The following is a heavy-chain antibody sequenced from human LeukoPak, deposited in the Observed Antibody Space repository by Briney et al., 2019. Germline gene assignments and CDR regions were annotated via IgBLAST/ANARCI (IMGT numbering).Heavy chain of an antibody. J-gene: IGHJ4*02. V-gene: IGHV4-59*01. Sequence: SETLSLTCTVSGGSISSYYWSWIRQPPGKGLEWIGYIYYSGSTNYNPSLKSRVTISVDTSKNQFSLKLSSVTAAVTAVYYCARLVGRWLQFGYWGQGTLVTVSS. D-gene: IGHD5-24*01. CDR1: GGSISSYY. CDR2: IYYSGST. CDR3: ARLVGRWLQFGY.